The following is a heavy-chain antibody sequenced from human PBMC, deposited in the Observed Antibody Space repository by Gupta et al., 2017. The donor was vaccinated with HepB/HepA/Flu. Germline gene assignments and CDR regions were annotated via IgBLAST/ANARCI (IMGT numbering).Heavy chain of an antibody. CDR1: GGSMTSYY. CDR2: IYYSGRT. J-gene: IGHJ3*02. Sequence: QVQLQESGPWRVKASETLSLTCTVSGGSMTSYYWNWIRQSPGKGLEWVGNIYYSGRTAYNPSRNSRVTISVDTSRSQFSLKLKYVSAADTAVYYCARDIDGSGNYPFDIWGQGTMVTVSS. V-gene: IGHV4-59*01. D-gene: IGHD3-10*01. CDR3: ARDIDGSGNYPFDI.